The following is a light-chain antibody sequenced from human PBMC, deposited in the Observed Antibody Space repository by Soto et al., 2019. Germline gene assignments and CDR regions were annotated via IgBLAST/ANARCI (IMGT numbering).Light chain of an antibody. CDR3: SSYTISSTLV. J-gene: IGLJ1*01. CDR2: EVS. V-gene: IGLV2-14*01. CDR1: SSDVGGYNY. Sequence: QSLVTRPASVSGSPGQSITVSCTGTSSDVGGYNYVSWYQQHPGKAPKLMIYEVSNRPSWVSHRFSGSKSGNSASLTIYGLQAEDEAYYYCSSYTISSTLVFGTGTRSPS.